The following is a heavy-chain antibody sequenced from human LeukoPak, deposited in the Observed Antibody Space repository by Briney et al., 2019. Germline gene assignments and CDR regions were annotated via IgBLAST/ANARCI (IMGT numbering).Heavy chain of an antibody. J-gene: IGHJ6*03. V-gene: IGHV1-2*06. CDR3: ARDRSRWVGPFSYYYMDV. Sequence: ASVKVSCTASGYTFTGYYMHWVRQAPGQGLEWMGRINPNSGGTNYAQKFQGRVTMTRDTSISTAYLELNRLRSDDTAVYYCARDRSRWVGPFSYYYMDVWGKGTTVTVS. D-gene: IGHD2/OR15-2a*01. CDR1: GYTFTGYY. CDR2: INPNSGGT.